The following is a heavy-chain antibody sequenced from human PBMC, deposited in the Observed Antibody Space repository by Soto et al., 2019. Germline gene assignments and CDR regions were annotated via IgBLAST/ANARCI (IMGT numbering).Heavy chain of an antibody. V-gene: IGHV1-2*02. Sequence: QVQLVQSGAEVKKSGASVKVSCKASGYTFSGYYIHWVRQAPGQGLEWMGWINPNSGGTNYAQKFQGRVTVTRDTSISTAYMELRRLKSDDTAVYYCARVRGFSAYDGFDYWGQGTLVTVSS. CDR2: INPNSGGT. J-gene: IGHJ4*02. CDR3: ARVRGFSAYDGFDY. CDR1: GYTFSGYY. D-gene: IGHD5-12*01.